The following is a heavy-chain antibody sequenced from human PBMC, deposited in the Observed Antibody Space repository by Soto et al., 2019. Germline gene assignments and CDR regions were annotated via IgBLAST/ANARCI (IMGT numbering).Heavy chain of an antibody. CDR1: GINYNTYA. J-gene: IGHJ4*01. D-gene: IGHD6-19*01. CDR2: INTGNGDT. CDR3: ARATSGFVT. V-gene: IGHV1-3*04. Sequence: QVQLVQSGAEMKKPGASVKVSCKTSGINYNTYAIHWVRQAPGQGLERMGWINTGNGDTRYSQNFHGRVTLIRDTSASKVYMDLDRPKYQDKGLYFCARATSGFVTWGHGTLVTVSS.